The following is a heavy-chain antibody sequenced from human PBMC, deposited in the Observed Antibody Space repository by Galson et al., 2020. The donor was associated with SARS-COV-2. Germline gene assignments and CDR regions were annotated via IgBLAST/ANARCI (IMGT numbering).Heavy chain of an antibody. V-gene: IGHV2-70*04. D-gene: IGHD6-13*01. Sequence: SGPTLVKPTQTLTLTCTFSGFSLRTNGMRVSWIRQPPGKALAWLERLDLDDDKFYSTSLRTRLTISKDNSKNQVVLTITNMDPVDTATYYCARSGGCVAATGPCFGSWGHGALVTVSS. CDR1: GFSLRTNGMR. CDR2: LDLDDDK. J-gene: IGHJ5*01. CDR3: ARSGGCVAATGPCFGS.